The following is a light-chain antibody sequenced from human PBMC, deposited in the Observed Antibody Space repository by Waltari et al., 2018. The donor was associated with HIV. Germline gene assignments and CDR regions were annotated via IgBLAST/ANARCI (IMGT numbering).Light chain of an antibody. V-gene: IGKV1-27*01. Sequence: LSASVGDRITITCRASQDIGSSLAWYQQMPGTVPKLVIFSASSLQSGVSSRFSGSGSGTYFTLTISSLQPEDAATYFCQKYNSAPHTFGQGTRVEI. CDR1: QDIGSS. CDR3: QKYNSAPHT. J-gene: IGKJ1*01. CDR2: SAS.